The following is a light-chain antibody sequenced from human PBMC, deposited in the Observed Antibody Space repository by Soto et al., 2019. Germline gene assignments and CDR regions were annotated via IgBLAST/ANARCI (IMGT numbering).Light chain of an antibody. CDR1: QSISTE. J-gene: IGKJ2*01. V-gene: IGKV3-15*01. CDR3: QQGHNWPLT. Sequence: EIVMTQSPATLSVSPGERATLSFRASQSISTELAWYQQTPGQPPRLLIYSASTRATGAPARFTGSGSGSEFTLTITGLQSEDFAVYYCQQGHNWPLTFGQGTRLEI. CDR2: SAS.